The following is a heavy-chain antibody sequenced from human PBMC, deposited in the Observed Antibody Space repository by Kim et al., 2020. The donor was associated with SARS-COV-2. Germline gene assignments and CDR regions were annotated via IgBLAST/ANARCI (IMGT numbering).Heavy chain of an antibody. V-gene: IGHV4-59*01. Sequence: PSLKRRVTIAVHTSKTQFFLMLTSVTAADTAVYYCARKRADSSGFIDYWGQGVLVTVSS. CDR3: ARKRADSSGFIDY. J-gene: IGHJ4*02. D-gene: IGHD3-22*01.